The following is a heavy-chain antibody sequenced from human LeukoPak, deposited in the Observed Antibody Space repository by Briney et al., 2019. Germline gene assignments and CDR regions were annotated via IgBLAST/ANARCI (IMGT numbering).Heavy chain of an antibody. J-gene: IGHJ4*02. D-gene: IGHD3-3*01. CDR3: ARGRGYPIWFFDY. V-gene: IGHV3-7*01. Sequence: PGGSLRLSCAASGITFSTFWMSWVRQAPGKGLEWVANIKEDGSEKYYVDSVKGPFTISRDNAKNSLYLQMNSLRAEDTAVYYCARGRGYPIWFFDYWGQGSLVTVSS. CDR2: IKEDGSEK. CDR1: GITFSTFW.